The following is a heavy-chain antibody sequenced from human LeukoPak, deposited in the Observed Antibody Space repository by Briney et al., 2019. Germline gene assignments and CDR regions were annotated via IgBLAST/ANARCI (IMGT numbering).Heavy chain of an antibody. J-gene: IGHJ3*02. CDR1: GYTFTGYY. V-gene: IGHV1-2*02. CDR2: INPNSGGT. D-gene: IGHD3-22*01. CDR3: ARERYYYETSDYYQAGSFDI. Sequence: ASVKVSCKASGYTFTGYYMHWVRQAPGQGLEWMGWINPNSGGTNYAQKFQGRVTMTRDTSISTAYMELSRLRSDDTAVYYCARERYYYETSDYYQAGSFDIWGQGTMVTVSS.